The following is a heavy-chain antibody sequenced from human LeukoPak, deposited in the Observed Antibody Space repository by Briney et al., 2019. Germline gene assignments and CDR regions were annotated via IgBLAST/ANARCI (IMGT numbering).Heavy chain of an antibody. CDR1: GFTFSSYA. CDR3: ERGDADCSGGSCYSSYYYYMDV. V-gene: IGHV3-64*01. CDR2: ISSNGGST. J-gene: IGHJ6*03. D-gene: IGHD2-15*01. Sequence: PGGSLRLSCAASGFTFSSYAMHWVRQAPGKGLEYVSAISSNGGSTYYANSVKGRFTISRDNSKNTLYLQMGSLRAEDMAVYYCERGDADCSGGSCYSSYYYYMDVWGKGTTVTVSS.